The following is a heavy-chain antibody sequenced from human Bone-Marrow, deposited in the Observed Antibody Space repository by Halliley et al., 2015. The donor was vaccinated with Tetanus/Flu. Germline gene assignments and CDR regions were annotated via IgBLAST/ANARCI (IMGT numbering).Heavy chain of an antibody. J-gene: IGHJ3*01. V-gene: IGHV4-30-2*01. CDR1: GGSIRRHGSS. Sequence: TLSLTCTVSGGSIRRHGSSWSWIRQPPGKGLEWVGYLYHSGNTYYNPSFKSRVTITVDRSKNQFSLRLRAVTAADTAIYYCAANMASPYMDVFDPWGQGTMVTVSS. CDR2: LYHSGNT. CDR3: AANMASPYMDVFDP. D-gene: IGHD5-18*01.